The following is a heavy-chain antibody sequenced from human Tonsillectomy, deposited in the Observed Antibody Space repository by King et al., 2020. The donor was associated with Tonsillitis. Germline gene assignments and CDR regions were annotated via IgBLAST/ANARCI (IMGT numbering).Heavy chain of an antibody. D-gene: IGHD6-19*01. V-gene: IGHV1-2*02. CDR2: INTLSGGI. CDR1: GDTFIGQY. CDR3: ARVVPVAGTRWDYFDY. Sequence: VQLVESGAEVKKPGASVKVSCKSSGDTFIGQYMHWVRQAPGQGLEWMGWINTLSGGITYAQKFQGRVTMTRDTSISTAYMVLRSLRSDDTAVYYCARVVPVAGTRWDYFDYWGQGTLVTVSS. J-gene: IGHJ4*02.